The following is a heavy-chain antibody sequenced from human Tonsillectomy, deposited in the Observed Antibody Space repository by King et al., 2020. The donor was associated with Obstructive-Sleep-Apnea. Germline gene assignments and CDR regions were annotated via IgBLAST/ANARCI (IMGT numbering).Heavy chain of an antibody. CDR3: ARVRAVAEPFDS. V-gene: IGHV4-59*01. CDR1: GVSISGYY. J-gene: IGHJ4*02. CDR2: IYYSGST. Sequence: VQLQESGPGLVKPSETLSLTCTVSGVSISGYYWSWIRQPPGKGLECIGYIYYSGSTKYNPSLKSRVTISVDTSKNQFSLKLTSVTAADTAVYYCARVRAVAEPFDSWGQGTLVTVSS. D-gene: IGHD6-19*01.